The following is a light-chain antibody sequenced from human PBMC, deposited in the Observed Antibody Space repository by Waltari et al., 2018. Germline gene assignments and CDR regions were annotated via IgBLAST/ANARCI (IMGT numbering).Light chain of an antibody. V-gene: IGLV2-14*03. CDR2: DVS. J-gene: IGLJ2*01. CDR3: SSYTSSSPVV. Sequence: QSALTQPASVSGSPGQSITISCTGTSSDVGGYNYVSWYQQHPGKAPKLMIYDVSNLPAGLSNLFSGAKSGHTASLTISGLQAEDEADYYCSSYTSSSPVVFGGGTKLTVL. CDR1: SSDVGGYNY.